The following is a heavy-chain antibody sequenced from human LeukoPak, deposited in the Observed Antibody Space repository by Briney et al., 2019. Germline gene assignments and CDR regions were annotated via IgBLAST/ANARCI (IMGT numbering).Heavy chain of an antibody. CDR3: ARAATAGIFDY. Sequence: ASLKVSCKASGYTFTSYAMHWVRQAPGQRLEWMGWINAGNGNTKYSQKFQSRVTITRDTSASTAYLELSSLRSEDTAVYYCARAATAGIFDYWGQGTLVTVSS. J-gene: IGHJ4*02. V-gene: IGHV1-3*01. CDR2: INAGNGNT. CDR1: GYTFTSYA. D-gene: IGHD6-19*01.